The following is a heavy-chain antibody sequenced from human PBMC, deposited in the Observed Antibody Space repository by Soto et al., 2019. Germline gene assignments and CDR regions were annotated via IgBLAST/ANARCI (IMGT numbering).Heavy chain of an antibody. V-gene: IGHV4-31*03. CDR2: IYYSGST. CDR1: VGSISSGGDY. D-gene: IGHD1-1*01. J-gene: IGHJ3*02. Sequence: TLSLTCTVSVGSISSGGDYWSWIRQYPGQGLEWIGYIYYSGSTYYNPSLKSRVTISVDTSKNQFSLKLTSVTAADTAVYYCARCLGTHAFDIWGQGTMVTVSS. CDR3: ARCLGTHAFDI.